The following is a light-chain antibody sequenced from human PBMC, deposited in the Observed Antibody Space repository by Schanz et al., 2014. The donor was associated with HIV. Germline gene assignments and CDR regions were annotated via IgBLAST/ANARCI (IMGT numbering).Light chain of an antibody. Sequence: EIVLTQSPGTLSLSPGERATLSCRASQSLGGSQLAWYQHKPGQAPRLLIFGASNRATGTPDRFSGTGSGTDFTLTISRLEPEDFAVYFCQYFGNSGGTFGGGTKVEIK. CDR3: QYFGNSGGT. J-gene: IGKJ4*01. CDR1: QSLGGSQ. CDR2: GAS. V-gene: IGKV3-20*01.